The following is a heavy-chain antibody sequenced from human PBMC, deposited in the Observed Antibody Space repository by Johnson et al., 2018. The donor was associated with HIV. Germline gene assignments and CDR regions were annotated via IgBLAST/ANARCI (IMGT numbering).Heavy chain of an antibody. J-gene: IGHJ3*02. D-gene: IGHD3-16*01. CDR3: VIDIWASYDAFDI. CDR1: GFTFDDYA. Sequence: VQLVESGGGLVQPGRSLRLSCVASGFTFDDYAMHWVRQAPGKGLQWVSGISWDSGRIGYTDSVKDRFTISRDNAKNSLYLQMNSLRAEDTALYYCVIDIWASYDAFDIWGQGTMVTVSS. V-gene: IGHV3-9*01. CDR2: ISWDSGRI.